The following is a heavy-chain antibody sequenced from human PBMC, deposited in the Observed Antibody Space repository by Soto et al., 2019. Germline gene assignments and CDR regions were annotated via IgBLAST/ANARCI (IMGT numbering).Heavy chain of an antibody. CDR3: ARAGESDWGLDY. J-gene: IGHJ4*02. CDR2: IYHSGST. Sequence: PSETLSLTCAVSGGSISSGGYSWSWIRQPPGKGLEWIGYIYHSGSTYYSPSLKSRVTISVDRSKNQFSLKLSSVTAADTAVYYCARAGESDWGLDYWGQGTLVTVSS. V-gene: IGHV4-30-2*01. CDR1: GGSISSGGYS. D-gene: IGHD7-27*01.